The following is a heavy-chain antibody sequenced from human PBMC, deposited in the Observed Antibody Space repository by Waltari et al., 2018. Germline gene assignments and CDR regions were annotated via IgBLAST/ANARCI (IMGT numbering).Heavy chain of an antibody. CDR2: IDSGGST. CDR1: GFTFSSSD. V-gene: IGHV3-23*03. Sequence: DVQLLESGGGLVQPGVSLRLSCEASGFTFSSSDMAWVRQAPGKGLEWVSLIDSGGSTYYADSVKGRFTVSRDISKNTLYLQMNSLRPEDTAVYYCAKGGDSGSYGYFDLWGQGTLVSVSS. CDR3: AKGGDSGSYGYFDL. J-gene: IGHJ4*02. D-gene: IGHD1-26*01.